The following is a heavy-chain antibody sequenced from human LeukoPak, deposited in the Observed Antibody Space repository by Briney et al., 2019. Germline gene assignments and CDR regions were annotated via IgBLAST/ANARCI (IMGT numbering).Heavy chain of an antibody. Sequence: KTGGSLRLSCAASGFTFSSHWMHWVRQGPGKGLVWVSRINSDGSSTGYEDSVKGRFTISRDNAKNTLDLQMNNLRAEDTAVYYCARAGEGLQSYGFDMWGQGTKVSVST. CDR2: INSDGSST. V-gene: IGHV3-74*01. D-gene: IGHD4-11*01. CDR3: ARAGEGLQSYGFDM. J-gene: IGHJ3*02. CDR1: GFTFSSHW.